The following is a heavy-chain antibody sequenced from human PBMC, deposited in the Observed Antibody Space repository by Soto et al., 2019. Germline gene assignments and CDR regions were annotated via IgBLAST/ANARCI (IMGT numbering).Heavy chain of an antibody. Sequence: QVQLVQSGAEVKKPGASVKVSGRAPVYTFTTYATGWVRQAPGQGLEWMGWISAYNGNTNYAQKLQGRVTMTTDTSTSTAYMELRSLRSDDTAVYYCARDSPPPREWGQGTLVTVSS. CDR2: ISAYNGNT. V-gene: IGHV1-18*01. J-gene: IGHJ4*02. CDR1: VYTFTTYA. CDR3: ARDSPPPRE.